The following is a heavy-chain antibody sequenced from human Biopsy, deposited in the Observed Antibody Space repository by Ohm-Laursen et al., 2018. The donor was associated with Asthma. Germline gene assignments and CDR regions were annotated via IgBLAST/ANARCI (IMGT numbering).Heavy chain of an antibody. CDR2: VYYSGST. V-gene: IGHV4-59*01. D-gene: IGHD2-21*02. CDR1: GGSINNFY. J-gene: IGHJ4*02. CDR3: ARGVDRVTGLLDHFDS. Sequence: VTLSLTCAVSGGSINNFYWSWIRPPPGKGLESIGHVYYSGSTNYNPSLKSRVTISIDASKNQFSLKLTSVTAADTAVYYCARGVDRVTGLLDHFDSWGQGTLVTVSS.